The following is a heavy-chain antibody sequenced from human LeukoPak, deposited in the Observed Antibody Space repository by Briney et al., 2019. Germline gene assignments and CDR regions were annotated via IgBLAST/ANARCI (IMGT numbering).Heavy chain of an antibody. CDR1: GGSISSYY. D-gene: IGHD3-9*01. V-gene: IGHV4-59*01. CDR3: ARDVNYDILTGPLGAFDI. CDR2: IYYSGST. Sequence: SETLSLTCTVSGGSISSYYWSWIRQPPGKGLEWIGYIYYSGSTNYNPSLKSRVTISVDTSKNQFSLKLSSVTAADTAVYYCARDVNYDILTGPLGAFDIWGQGTMVTVSS. J-gene: IGHJ3*02.